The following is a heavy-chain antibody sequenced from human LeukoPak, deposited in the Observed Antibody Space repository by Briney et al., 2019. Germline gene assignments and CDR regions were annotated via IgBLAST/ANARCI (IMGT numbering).Heavy chain of an antibody. CDR3: ARGGGYNDY. CDR2: ISGSGGST. J-gene: IGHJ4*02. CDR1: GFTFSSYA. V-gene: IGHV3-23*01. Sequence: PGGSLRLSCAASGFTFSSYAMSWVRQAPGKGLEWVSAISGSGGSTYYADSVKGRFTISRDNAKNSLYLPMNSLRAEDTAVYYCARGGGYNDYWGQGTLVTVSS. D-gene: IGHD5-24*01.